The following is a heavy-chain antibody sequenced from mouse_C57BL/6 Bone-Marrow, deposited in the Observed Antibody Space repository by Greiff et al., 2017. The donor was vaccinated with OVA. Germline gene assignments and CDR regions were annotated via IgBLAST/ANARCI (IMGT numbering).Heavy chain of an antibody. D-gene: IGHD2-4*01. CDR3: AFYYDYDGSFAY. J-gene: IGHJ3*01. CDR2: INPSTGGT. Sequence: EVQLQQSGPELVKPGASVKISCKASGYSFTGYYMNWVKQSPEKSLEWIGEINPSTGGTTYNQKFKAKATLTVDKSSSTAYMQLKSLTSEDSAVYYCAFYYDYDGSFAYWGQGTLVTVSA. V-gene: IGHV1-42*01. CDR1: GYSFTGYY.